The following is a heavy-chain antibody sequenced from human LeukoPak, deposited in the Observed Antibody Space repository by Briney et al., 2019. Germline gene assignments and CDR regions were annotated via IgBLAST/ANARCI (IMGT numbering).Heavy chain of an antibody. D-gene: IGHD1-26*01. CDR2: IYTSGTT. CDR3: ARGRSGSYYDY. Sequence: SETLSLTCTVSGGSISSYYWSWIRQPAGKGREWSGRIYTSGTTIYNPSLKRRVTISVDTSKNQFSLNLSSVTAADTAVYLCARGRSGSYYDYWGQGTLVTVSS. J-gene: IGHJ4*02. CDR1: GGSISSYY. V-gene: IGHV4-4*07.